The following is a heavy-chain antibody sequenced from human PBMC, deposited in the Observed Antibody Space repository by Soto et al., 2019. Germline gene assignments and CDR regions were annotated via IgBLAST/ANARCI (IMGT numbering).Heavy chain of an antibody. D-gene: IGHD3-22*01. Sequence: QVQLQESGPGLVKPSQTLSLTCTVSGGSISSGGYYWSWIRQHPGKGLEWIGYIYYSGSTYYNPSLKSRVTISVDTSKNQFSQKLSSVTAADTGVYYCARSPPITMIVVVPPFDYWGQGTLVTVSS. V-gene: IGHV4-31*03. CDR1: GGSISSGGYY. J-gene: IGHJ4*02. CDR2: IYYSGST. CDR3: ARSPPITMIVVVPPFDY.